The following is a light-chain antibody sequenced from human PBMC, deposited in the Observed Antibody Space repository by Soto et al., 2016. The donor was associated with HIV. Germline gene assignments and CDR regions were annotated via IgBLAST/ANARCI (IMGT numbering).Light chain of an antibody. CDR1: QDISTS. V-gene: IGKV1-33*01. CDR2: AAS. CDR3: QHYDSFPYT. Sequence: DIQMTQSPSSLYASVGDRVTITCRASQDISTSVAWYQQKPGKAPKLLLYAASRLETGVPSRFSGNGSGTNFTFTISSQQPEDIATYYCQHYDSFPYTFGQGTKLEIK. J-gene: IGKJ2*01.